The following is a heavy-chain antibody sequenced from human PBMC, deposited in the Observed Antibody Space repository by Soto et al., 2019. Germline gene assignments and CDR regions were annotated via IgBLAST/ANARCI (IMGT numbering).Heavy chain of an antibody. V-gene: IGHV4-59*01. J-gene: IGHJ4*02. CDR2: IYYSGST. CDR1: GGSISSYY. CDR3: ARDRVGAVAPHFDY. D-gene: IGHD6-19*01. Sequence: SETLSLTCTVSGGSISSYYWSWIRQPPGKGLEWIGYIYYSGSTNYNPSLKSRVTISVDTSKNQFSLKLSSVTAADTAVYYCARDRVGAVAPHFDYWGQGTLVTVSS.